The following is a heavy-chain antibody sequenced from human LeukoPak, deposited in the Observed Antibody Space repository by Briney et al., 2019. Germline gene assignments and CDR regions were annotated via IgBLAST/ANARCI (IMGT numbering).Heavy chain of an antibody. CDR3: ARHSPSGHVR. D-gene: IGHD5-12*01. CDR2: IFPGDSET. V-gene: IGHV5-51*01. CDR1: VYSFTSYW. J-gene: IGHJ4*02. Sequence: GESLNSSCKASVYSFTSYWIGWLRQLPAKGLEWMGIIFPGDSETTSNPSFHGQVTISAHKSISTSYLQRSSLMASDTAMYYCARHSPSGHVRWGQGTLVTVSS.